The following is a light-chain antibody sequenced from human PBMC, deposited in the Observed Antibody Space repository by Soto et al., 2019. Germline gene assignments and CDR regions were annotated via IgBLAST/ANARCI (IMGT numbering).Light chain of an antibody. CDR2: AAS. Sequence: EIVFTQSPYTLSLSPWERSTLSCRSSQSVSSAYLAWYQQKPGQAPRLLIYAASIRTTGIPDRFSGSGSGTDFTLTISRLEPEDFAVYYCQQSHNSFTFGQGTKVDI. CDR1: QSVSSAY. CDR3: QQSHNSFT. J-gene: IGKJ3*01. V-gene: IGKV3-20*01.